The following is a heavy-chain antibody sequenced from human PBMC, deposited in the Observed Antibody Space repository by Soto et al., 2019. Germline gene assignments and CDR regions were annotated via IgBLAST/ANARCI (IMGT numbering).Heavy chain of an antibody. Sequence: ASVKVSCKASGYTFTTYYMHWVRQAPGQGLEWMGIINPSGGSTRYAQKFQGRVTMTRDTSTSTVYMELSSLKSEDTAVYYCARGLIYDSSGYYFDYWGQGTLVTVS. J-gene: IGHJ4*02. CDR3: ARGLIYDSSGYYFDY. CDR2: INPSGGST. D-gene: IGHD3-22*01. V-gene: IGHV1-46*01. CDR1: GYTFTTYY.